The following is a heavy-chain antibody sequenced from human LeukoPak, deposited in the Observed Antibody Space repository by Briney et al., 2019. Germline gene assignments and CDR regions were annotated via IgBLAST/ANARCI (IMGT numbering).Heavy chain of an antibody. Sequence: PSETLSLTCRVYGGSFSGYYWSWIRQPPGKGLEWLGEVNYSGSINYKPSLKSRVIISVDTSKNQFSLKLKSVTAADTAVYYCASYRYGYRGMDSWGQGTQVTVSS. D-gene: IGHD5-12*01. CDR3: ASYRYGYRGMDS. CDR1: GGSFSGYY. J-gene: IGHJ5*01. CDR2: VNYSGSI. V-gene: IGHV4-34*01.